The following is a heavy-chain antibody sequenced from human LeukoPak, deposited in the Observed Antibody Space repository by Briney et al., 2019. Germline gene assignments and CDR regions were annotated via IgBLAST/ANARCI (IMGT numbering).Heavy chain of an antibody. CDR1: GYTFTSYA. V-gene: IGHV1-3*03. Sequence: GASVKVSCKASGYTFTSYAMHWVRQAPGQRLEWMGWINAGNGNTKYSQEFHGRVTITRVTSASTAYMELSSLRSEDMAVYYCARAALLGGYSLGEDFDYWGQGTLVTVSS. CDR2: INAGNGNT. CDR3: ARAALLGGYSLGEDFDY. D-gene: IGHD3-22*01. J-gene: IGHJ4*02.